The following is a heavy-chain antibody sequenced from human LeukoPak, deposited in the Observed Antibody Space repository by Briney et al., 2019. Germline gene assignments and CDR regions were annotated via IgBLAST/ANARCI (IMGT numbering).Heavy chain of an antibody. V-gene: IGHV4-59*01. D-gene: IGHD6-6*01. Sequence: LSETLSLTCTVSGGSIGYDYWSWIRQPPGKGLEWIGYIYYSGSTNYNPSLKSRVTISVDTSKNQFSLRLSSVTAADTAVYYCARDWGVSARPGYMDVWGKGTTVTVSS. J-gene: IGHJ6*03. CDR1: GGSIGYDY. CDR3: ARDWGVSARPGYMDV. CDR2: IYYSGST.